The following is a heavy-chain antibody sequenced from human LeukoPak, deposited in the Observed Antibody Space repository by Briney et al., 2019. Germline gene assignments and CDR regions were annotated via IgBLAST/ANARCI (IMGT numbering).Heavy chain of an antibody. D-gene: IGHD3-22*01. CDR2: ISSSSSYI. CDR1: GFTFSSYS. J-gene: IGHJ4*02. V-gene: IGHV3-21*01. Sequence: GGSLRLSCAASGFTFSSYSMTWVRQAPGKGPEWVSSISSSSSYIYYADSVKGRFTISRDNAKNSLYLQMNSLRAEDTAVYYCARLGFDYYDSSGYDYWGQGTLVTVSS. CDR3: ARLGFDYYDSSGYDY.